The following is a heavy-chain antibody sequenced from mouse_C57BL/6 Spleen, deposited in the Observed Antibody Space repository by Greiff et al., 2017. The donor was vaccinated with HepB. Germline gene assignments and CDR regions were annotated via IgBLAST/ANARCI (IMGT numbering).Heavy chain of an antibody. Sequence: EVQLQQSGPELVKPGASVKISCKASGYTFTDYYMNWVKQSHGKSLEWIGDINPNNGGTSYNQKFKGKATLTVDKSSSTAYMELRSLTSEDSAVYYCARTYNWYYFDYWGQGTTLTVSS. CDR2: INPNNGGT. CDR3: ARTYNWYYFDY. CDR1: GYTFTDYY. V-gene: IGHV1-26*01. J-gene: IGHJ2*01. D-gene: IGHD1-3*01.